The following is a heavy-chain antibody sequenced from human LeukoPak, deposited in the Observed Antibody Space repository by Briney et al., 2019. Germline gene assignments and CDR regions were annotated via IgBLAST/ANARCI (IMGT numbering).Heavy chain of an antibody. D-gene: IGHD2-8*01. CDR3: ARDVSSSTRAFDI. CDR1: GFTLSTYE. Sequence: PGGSLRLSCAASGFTLSTYEITWVRQAPGKGLEWVSFISSSTSHTFYADSVKGRFTIFRDTAKNSLYLQMNNLRGEDTAVYYCARDVSSSTRAFDIWGQGTMVAVS. J-gene: IGHJ3*02. CDR2: ISSSTSHT. V-gene: IGHV3-48*03.